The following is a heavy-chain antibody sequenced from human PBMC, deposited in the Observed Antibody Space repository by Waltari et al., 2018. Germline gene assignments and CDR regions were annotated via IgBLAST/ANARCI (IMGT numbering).Heavy chain of an antibody. CDR3: ARGDGRFSSSWFDY. CDR2: MNPNTDDT. D-gene: IGHD6-13*01. V-gene: IGHV1-8*01. Sequence: QVQLVQSRAEVKKPGASVKVSCKASGYTFTSYDINWVRQANGQGLEWMGWMNPNTDDTGQAQRFEVRITQIRDTSISTSYMEPRRLTSDDTAVYYCARGDGRFSSSWFDYWGEGTLVTVAS. J-gene: IGHJ4*02. CDR1: GYTFTSYD.